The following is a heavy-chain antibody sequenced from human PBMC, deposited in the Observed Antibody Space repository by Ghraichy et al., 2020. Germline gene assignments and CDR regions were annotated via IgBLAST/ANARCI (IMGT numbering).Heavy chain of an antibody. CDR2: VDYRGSA. CDR3: ARHYYSSATYLSLDY. Sequence: SETLSLTCTVSGDSLSSSSNYWAWIRQPPGKGLEWIASVDYRGSANYNPSLKSRVTTFVDTSKNHLSLKLSSVTAADTAVYYCARHYYSSATYLSLDYWGQGTLVTVSS. CDR1: GDSLSSSSNY. D-gene: IGHD3-10*01. V-gene: IGHV4-39*01. J-gene: IGHJ4*02.